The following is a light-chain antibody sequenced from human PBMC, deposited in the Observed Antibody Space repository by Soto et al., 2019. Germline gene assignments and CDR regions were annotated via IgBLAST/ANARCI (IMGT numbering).Light chain of an antibody. CDR3: SSYVGSNNYV. CDR2: EVS. CDR1: SSDVGGYNY. Sequence: QSALTQPPSASGSPGQSVTISCTGTSSDVGGYNYVSWYQQHPSKAPKLMIYEVSKRPSGDPDRFSGSKSGNTASLTVSGLQAENEADYYCSSYVGSNNYVFGTGTKVTVL. V-gene: IGLV2-8*01. J-gene: IGLJ1*01.